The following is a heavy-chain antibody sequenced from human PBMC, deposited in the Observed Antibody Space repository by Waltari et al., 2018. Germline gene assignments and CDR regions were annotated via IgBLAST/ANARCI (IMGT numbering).Heavy chain of an antibody. D-gene: IGHD4-4*01. CDR3: ALLTWVYSNRDRGSHYFDY. V-gene: IGHV3-48*04. Sequence: EVQLVESGGGLVQPGGSLRLSCAASGFTFSSYSMNWVRQAPGKGLEWVSYISSSSSTRYYADSVKGRFTISRDNAKNSLYLQMNSLRAEDTAVYYCALLTWVYSNRDRGSHYFDYWGQGTLVTVSS. J-gene: IGHJ4*02. CDR2: ISSSSSTR. CDR1: GFTFSSYS.